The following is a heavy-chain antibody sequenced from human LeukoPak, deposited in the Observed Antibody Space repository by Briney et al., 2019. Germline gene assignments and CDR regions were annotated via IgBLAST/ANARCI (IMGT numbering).Heavy chain of an antibody. D-gene: IGHD1-26*01. V-gene: IGHV4-39*07. CDR1: GGSISSSSYY. J-gene: IGHJ4*02. CDR3: ARENSGSYREFDY. Sequence: PSETLSLTCTVSGGSISSSSYYWGWIRQTPGKGLEWIGSIYYSGSTYYNPSLKSRVTISVDTSKNQFSLKLSSVTASDTAVFYCARENSGSYREFDYWGQGTLVTVSS. CDR2: IYYSGST.